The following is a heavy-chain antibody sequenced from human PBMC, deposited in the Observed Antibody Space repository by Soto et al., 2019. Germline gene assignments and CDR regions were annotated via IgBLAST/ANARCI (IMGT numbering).Heavy chain of an antibody. CDR2: IKRDGSGK. Sequence: GGSLSLFCGASGFIFSSYWMSLVRQAPGKGLEWVANIKRDGSGKYYVDSVKGRFTISRDNAKRSVYLQMNSLRAEDTAVYYCARGDYDILTGYYPGAFDIWGQGTMVTVSS. CDR1: GFIFSSYW. V-gene: IGHV3-7*01. CDR3: ARGDYDILTGYYPGAFDI. J-gene: IGHJ3*02. D-gene: IGHD3-9*01.